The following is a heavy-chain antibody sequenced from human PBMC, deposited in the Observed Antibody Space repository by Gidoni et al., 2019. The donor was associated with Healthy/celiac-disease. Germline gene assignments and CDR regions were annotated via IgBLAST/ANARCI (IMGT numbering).Heavy chain of an antibody. CDR1: GYTFTSYY. D-gene: IGHD2-2*01. Sequence: QVQLVQSGAAVKKPGASVKVSCKASGYTFTSYYMHWVRQAPGQGLEWMGIINPSGGRTSDEQKFQGRVTMTRDTSTSTVYMELSSLRSEDTAGYYCARGSIVVVPAATRDYYYYGMDVWGQGTTVTVSS. J-gene: IGHJ6*02. V-gene: IGHV1-46*01. CDR2: INPSGGRT. CDR3: ARGSIVVVPAATRDYYYYGMDV.